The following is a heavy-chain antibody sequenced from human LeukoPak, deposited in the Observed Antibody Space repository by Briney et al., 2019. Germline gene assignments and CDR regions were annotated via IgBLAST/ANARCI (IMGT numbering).Heavy chain of an antibody. CDR2: ISSDGSNK. Sequence: PGGSLRLSCAASGFTFNNYGINWVRQAPGKGLEWVAVISSDGSNKYYTDSVKGRCIISRDNSKKTVYLQMNSLRAEDTALYYCVGSSNYPTYDVFEVWGQGTMVTVSS. D-gene: IGHD3-3*01. CDR1: GFTFNNYG. V-gene: IGHV3-30*03. J-gene: IGHJ3*01. CDR3: VGSSNYPTYDVFEV.